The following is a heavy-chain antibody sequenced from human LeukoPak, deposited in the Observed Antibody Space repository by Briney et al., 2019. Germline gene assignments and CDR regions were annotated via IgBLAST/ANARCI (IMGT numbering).Heavy chain of an antibody. D-gene: IGHD3-22*01. J-gene: IGHJ3*02. CDR2: IKQDGSEK. CDR3: ARVYDSSGYPDAFDI. Sequence: GGSLRLSCAAPGFTFSSYWMSWVRQAPGKGLEWVANIKQDGSEKYYVDSVKGRFTISRDNAKNSLYLQMNSLRAEDTAVYYCARVYDSSGYPDAFDIWGQGTMVTVSS. V-gene: IGHV3-7*04. CDR1: GFTFSSYW.